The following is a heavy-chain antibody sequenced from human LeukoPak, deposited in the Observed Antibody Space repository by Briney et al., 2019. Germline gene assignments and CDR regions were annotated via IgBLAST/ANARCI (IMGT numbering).Heavy chain of an antibody. CDR1: GGSISSTSYY. CDR3: ARGRRYSSGWYWFDP. CDR2: IYYSGST. D-gene: IGHD6-19*01. Sequence: SETLSLTCTVSGGSISSTSYYWGWIRQPPGKGLEWIGSIYYSGSTYYNPSLKSRVTISVDTSNKEFSLRLSSVTAADTAVYYCARGRRYSSGWYWFDPWGQGTLVTVSS. V-gene: IGHV4-39*07. J-gene: IGHJ5*02.